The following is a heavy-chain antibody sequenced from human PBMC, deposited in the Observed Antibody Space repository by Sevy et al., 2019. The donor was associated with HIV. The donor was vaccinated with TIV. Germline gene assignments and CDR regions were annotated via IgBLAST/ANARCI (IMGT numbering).Heavy chain of an antibody. Sequence: GGSLRLSCAASGFTLNSYWMSWVRQAPGKGLEWVANIKQDGSVKYYVDSVKGRFTISRDNARNLLYLQMSSLTAEDTALYYCVRAIAADGSFWGQGTLVTVSS. CDR2: IKQDGSVK. CDR3: VRAIAADGSF. V-gene: IGHV3-7*01. J-gene: IGHJ4*02. CDR1: GFTLNSYW. D-gene: IGHD6-13*01.